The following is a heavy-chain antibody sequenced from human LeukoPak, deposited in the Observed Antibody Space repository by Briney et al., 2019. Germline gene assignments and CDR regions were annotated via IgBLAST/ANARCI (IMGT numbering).Heavy chain of an antibody. D-gene: IGHD6-13*01. J-gene: IGHJ4*02. CDR3: ARCGSSWFSY. CDR1: GFTFSSYS. Sequence: GGSLRLSCAASGFTFSSYSMTWVRQAPGKGLEWISYIHDGGSPIYYADSVKGRFTVSRDNAKNSLYLQMNSLRAEDTAVYYCARCGSSWFSYWGQGTLVTVSS. V-gene: IGHV3-48*01. CDR2: IHDGGSPI.